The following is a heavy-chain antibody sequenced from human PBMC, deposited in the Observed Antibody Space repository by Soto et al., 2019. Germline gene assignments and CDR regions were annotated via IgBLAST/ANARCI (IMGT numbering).Heavy chain of an antibody. Sequence: QVQLVQSGGEVKKPGASVKVSCKASGYTFTIYGINWVRQAPGQGLEWMGWISPDNGNTNYAQKLQGRVTMTTDTSTSTAYMELRSLRSDDTAGYYFARALGYSGYAGMDVWGQGTTVTVSS. D-gene: IGHD5-12*01. J-gene: IGHJ6*02. CDR1: GYTFTIYG. V-gene: IGHV1-18*01. CDR3: ARALGYSGYAGMDV. CDR2: ISPDNGNT.